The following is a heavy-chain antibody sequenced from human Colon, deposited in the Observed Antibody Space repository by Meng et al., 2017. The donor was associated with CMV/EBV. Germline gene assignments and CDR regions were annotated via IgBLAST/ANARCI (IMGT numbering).Heavy chain of an antibody. CDR1: GFTFGKYG. CDR2: IWYDGSNK. D-gene: IGHD3-16*01. Sequence: SGFTFGKYGMHWVRQSPGKGLDWLAIIWYDGSNKYYADSVKGRFTISRDNSKNTVYLQMDSLTAEYTAVYYCARSSYYYSKTYLVDLWGQGTLVTVSS. J-gene: IGHJ5*02. V-gene: IGHV3-33*01. CDR3: ARSSYYYSKTYLVDL.